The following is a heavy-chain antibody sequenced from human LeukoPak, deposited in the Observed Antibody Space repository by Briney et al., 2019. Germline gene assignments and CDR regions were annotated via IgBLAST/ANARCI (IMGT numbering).Heavy chain of an antibody. CDR2: IYYSGST. V-gene: IGHV4-59*08. J-gene: IGHJ3*02. D-gene: IGHD3-22*01. CDR1: GGSISSYY. Sequence: PSETLSLTCTVSGGSISSYYWSWIRQPPGKGLEWIGYIYYSGSTYYNPSLKSRVTISVDTSKNQFSLKLSSVTAADTAVYYCARGHTYYDSSGYRKANAFDIWGQGTMVTVSS. CDR3: ARGHTYYDSSGYRKANAFDI.